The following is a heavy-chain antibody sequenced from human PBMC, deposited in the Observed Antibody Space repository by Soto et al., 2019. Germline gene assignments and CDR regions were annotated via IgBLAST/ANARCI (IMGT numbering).Heavy chain of an antibody. CDR1: GYSFTSYW. V-gene: IGHV5-10-1*01. D-gene: IGHD2-2*01. J-gene: IGHJ6*02. CDR2: IDPSDSYT. CDR3: ASSPRGYCSSTSCRELGNYYGMDV. Sequence: GESLKISCKGSGYSFTSYWISWVRQMPGKGLEWMGRIDPSDSYTNYSPSFQGHVTISADKSISTAYLQWSSLKASDTAMYYCASSPRGYCSSTSCRELGNYYGMDVWGQGTTVAVSS.